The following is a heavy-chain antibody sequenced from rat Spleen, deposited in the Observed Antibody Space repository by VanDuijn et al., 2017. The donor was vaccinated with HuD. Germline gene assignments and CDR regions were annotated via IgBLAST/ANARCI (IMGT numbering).Heavy chain of an antibody. CDR3: ARNSGYGFAY. Sequence: EVQLVESGGGLVQPGRSLKLSCAASGFTFSDYYMAWVRQAPKKGLEWVASISYEGSTTHYGDSVKGRFTISRDSAESTLYLQMNSLRSEDTATYYCARNSGYGFAYWGQGTLVTVSS. J-gene: IGHJ3*01. D-gene: IGHD4-3*01. CDR2: ISYEGSTT. CDR1: GFTFSDYY. V-gene: IGHV5-22*01.